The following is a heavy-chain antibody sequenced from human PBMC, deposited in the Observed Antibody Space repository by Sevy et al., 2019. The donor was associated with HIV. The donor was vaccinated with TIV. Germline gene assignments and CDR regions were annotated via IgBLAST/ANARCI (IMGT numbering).Heavy chain of an antibody. CDR3: VKGGTVYRGPY. CDR2: ISGSGGST. V-gene: IGHV3-23*01. Sequence: GGSLRLSCAASGFTFSSYAMSWVRQAPGQGLEWVSAISGSGGSTYYADSVKGRFTISRDNSKNTLYLQMNSLRAEDTAVYYCVKGGTVYRGPYWGQGTLVTVSS. CDR1: GFTFSSYA. D-gene: IGHD1-20*01. J-gene: IGHJ4*02.